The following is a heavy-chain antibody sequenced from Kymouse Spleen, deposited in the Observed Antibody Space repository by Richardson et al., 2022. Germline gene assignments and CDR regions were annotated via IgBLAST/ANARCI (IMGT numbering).Heavy chain of an antibody. CDR3: ASGV*VAAAGMVLLRYGR. J-gene: IGHJ6*02. V-gene: IGHV6-1*01. D-gene: IGHD6-13*01. CDR2: TYYRSKWYN. CDR1: GDSVSSNSAA. Sequence: QVQLQQSGPGLVKPSQTLSLTCAISGDSVSSNSAAWNWIRQSPSRGLEWLGRTYYRSKWYNDYAVSVKSRITINPDTSKNQFSLQLNSVTPEDTAVYYCASGV*VAAAGMVLLRYGRLGPRDHGHRLL.